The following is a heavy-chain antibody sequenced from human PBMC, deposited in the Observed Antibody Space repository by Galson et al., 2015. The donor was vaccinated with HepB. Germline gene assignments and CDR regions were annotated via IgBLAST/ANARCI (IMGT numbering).Heavy chain of an antibody. CDR3: VKERLVEEMTTILSY. Sequence: SLRLSCAASGFTFDTYAMHWVRQAPGKGLEWVALISSDGTIAYYADSVQGRLTISRVNSKRTVSLQMNSLRTEDTAVYYCVKERLVEEMTTILSYWGQGSLVTVPS. CDR1: GFTFDTYA. V-gene: IGHV3-30-3*01. CDR2: ISSDGTIA. D-gene: IGHD5-24*01. J-gene: IGHJ4*02.